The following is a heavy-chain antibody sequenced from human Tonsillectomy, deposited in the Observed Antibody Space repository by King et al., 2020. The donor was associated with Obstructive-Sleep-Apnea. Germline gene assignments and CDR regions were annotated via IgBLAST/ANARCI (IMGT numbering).Heavy chain of an antibody. D-gene: IGHD5-12*01. V-gene: IGHV3-30*18. CDR3: AKDRGRYSGYGCADY. Sequence: VQLVESGGGVVQPGRSLRLSCAASGFTFSSYGMHWVRQAPGKGLEWVAVISYDGSNKYYADSVKGRFTISRDNSKNTLYLQMNSLRAEDTAVYYCAKDRGRYSGYGCADYWGQGTLVTVSS. CDR2: ISYDGSNK. J-gene: IGHJ4*02. CDR1: GFTFSSYG.